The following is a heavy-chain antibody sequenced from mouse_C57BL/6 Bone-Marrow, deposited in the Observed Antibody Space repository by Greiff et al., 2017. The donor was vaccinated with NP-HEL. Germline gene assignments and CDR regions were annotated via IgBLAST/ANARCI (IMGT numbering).Heavy chain of an antibody. CDR3: ARSGGY. CDR2: IYPRSGNT. V-gene: IGHV1-81*01. D-gene: IGHD3-1*01. CDR1: GYTFTSYG. J-gene: IGHJ2*01. Sequence: VKLVESGAELARPGASVKLSCKASGYTFTSYGISWVKQRTGQGLEWIGEIYPRSGNTYYNEKFKGKATLTADKSSSTAYMELRSLTSEDSAVYFCARSGGYWGQGTTLTVSS.